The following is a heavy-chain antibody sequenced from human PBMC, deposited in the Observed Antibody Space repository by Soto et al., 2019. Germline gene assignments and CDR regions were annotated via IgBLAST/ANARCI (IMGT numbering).Heavy chain of an antibody. Sequence: QVQLQESGPGLVKPSQTLSLTCTVSGGSISSGGYFWSWIRQHPGKGLEWIGFIYYSGSTYYNPSLKSRVTISVDTSKHQFSLKLSSVTAADTAVYYCAREGAATYYSYGMDVWGQGTTVTVSS. CDR1: GGSISSGGYF. V-gene: IGHV4-31*03. J-gene: IGHJ6*02. CDR2: IYYSGST. D-gene: IGHD1-26*01. CDR3: AREGAATYYSYGMDV.